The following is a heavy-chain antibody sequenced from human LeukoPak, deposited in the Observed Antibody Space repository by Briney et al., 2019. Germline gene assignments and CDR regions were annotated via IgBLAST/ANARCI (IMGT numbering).Heavy chain of an antibody. J-gene: IGHJ4*02. Sequence: ASVKVSCKASGYTFTAYHMHWVRQDPAQGLEWMGVINPSGGSATYAQRFRGRVTMTSDTSTGTVYMELRSLTSEDTAMYYCARDHSPPATSVGTTYYFDYWGQGTLVTVSS. CDR3: ARDHSPPATSVGTTYYFDY. V-gene: IGHV1-46*01. D-gene: IGHD1-1*01. CDR2: INPSGGSA. CDR1: GYTFTAYH.